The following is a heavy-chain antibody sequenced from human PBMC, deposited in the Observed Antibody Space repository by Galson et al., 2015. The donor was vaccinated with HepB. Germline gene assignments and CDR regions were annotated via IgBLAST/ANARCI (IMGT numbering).Heavy chain of an antibody. CDR2: IYPGDSDT. D-gene: IGHD3-3*01. CDR3: ASLPRFLEWSGFDY. Sequence: QSGAEVKKPGESLKISCKGSGYIFSNYWIGWVRQMPGKGLEWMGIIYPGDSDTKYSQSFRGQVTISADKSISTAYLQWSSLKASDTAMYYCASLPRFLEWSGFDYWGQGTLVTVSS. V-gene: IGHV5-51*03. CDR1: GYIFSNYW. J-gene: IGHJ4*02.